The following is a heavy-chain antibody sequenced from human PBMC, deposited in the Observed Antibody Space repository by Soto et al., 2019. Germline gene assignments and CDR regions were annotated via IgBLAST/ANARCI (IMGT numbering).Heavy chain of an antibody. CDR1: GDSIISSDFY. CDR3: ARHSLALRKNNWFDP. V-gene: IGHV4-39*01. J-gene: IGHJ5*02. Sequence: NPSETLSLTCTVSGDSIISSDFYWGWVRQPPGKGLEWIGSIFYLGSSYYNPSLKSRVTMSVHTSKNQFSLRLRSVTAAATALYFCARHSLALRKNNWFDPWGQGIMVTVSS. D-gene: IGHD3-3*02. CDR2: IFYLGSS.